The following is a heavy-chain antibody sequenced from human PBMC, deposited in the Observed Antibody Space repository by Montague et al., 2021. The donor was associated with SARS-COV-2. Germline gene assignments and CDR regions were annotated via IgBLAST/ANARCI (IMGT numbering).Heavy chain of an antibody. CDR2: IYYSGGT. Sequence: SETLSLTCTVTGGSISSNYWSWIRQPPGKGLEWIGYIYYSGGTNYNPSLKSRVTISVDTSKNKFSLKLSSVTAADTAVYYCARVFPRWLQFDPYFDYWGQGTLVTVSS. CDR1: GGSISSNY. D-gene: IGHD5-24*01. J-gene: IGHJ4*02. CDR3: ARVFPRWLQFDPYFDY. V-gene: IGHV4-59*01.